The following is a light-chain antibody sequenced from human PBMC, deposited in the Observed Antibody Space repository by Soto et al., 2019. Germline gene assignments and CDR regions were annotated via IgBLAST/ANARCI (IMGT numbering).Light chain of an antibody. CDR2: GAS. J-gene: IGKJ4*01. CDR3: QQYGSSALT. CDR1: QSVSTNS. Sequence: EIVLTQSPDTLSLSPGERATLSCRASQSVSTNSLAWYQQKPGQAPRPLIYGASSRATGTPDRFSGSGSGTDFTLTISRLGPEDFAVYYCQQYGSSALTFGGGTKVEIK. V-gene: IGKV3-20*01.